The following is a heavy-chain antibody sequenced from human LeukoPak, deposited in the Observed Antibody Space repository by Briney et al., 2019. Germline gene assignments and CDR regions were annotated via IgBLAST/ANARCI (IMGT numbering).Heavy chain of an antibody. CDR3: ARPLQLSGSHQSPYYYYMDV. CDR1: GGSISSSSYY. J-gene: IGHJ6*03. V-gene: IGHV4-39*01. D-gene: IGHD3-10*01. CDR2: IYYSGST. Sequence: PSETLSLTCTVSGGSISSSSYYWGWIRQPPGKGLEWIGSIYYSGSTYYNPSLKSRVTISVDTSKNQSSLKLSSVTAADTAVYYCARPLQLSGSHQSPYYYYMDVWGKGTTVTVSS.